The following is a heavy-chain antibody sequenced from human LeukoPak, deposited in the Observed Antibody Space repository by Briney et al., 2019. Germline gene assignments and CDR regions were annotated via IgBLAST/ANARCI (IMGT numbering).Heavy chain of an antibody. CDR1: GFAFSNYW. CDR2: IKSDGSST. J-gene: IGHJ5*02. D-gene: IGHD6-13*01. Sequence: PGGSLRLSCAASGFAFSNYWMHWVRQAPGKGLVWVSYIKSDGSSTSYADSVRGRFTISRDNAKNTLYLEMNSLRAEDTAVYYCARRPDTYSWYGWFDPWGQGTLVTVSS. CDR3: ARRPDTYSWYGWFDP. V-gene: IGHV3-74*01.